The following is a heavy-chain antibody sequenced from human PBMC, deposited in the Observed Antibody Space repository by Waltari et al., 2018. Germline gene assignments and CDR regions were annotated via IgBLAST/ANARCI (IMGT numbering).Heavy chain of an antibody. CDR1: GFTFSSYG. D-gene: IGHD3-10*01. CDR2: IRYDGSNK. CDR3: AKDLRGFGELLGNWFDP. J-gene: IGHJ5*02. Sequence: QVQLVESGGGVVQPGGSLRLSCAASGFTFSSYGMHWVRQATGKGLEWVAFIRYDGSNKYYADSVKGRFTISRDNSKNTLYLQMNSLRAEDTAVYYCAKDLRGFGELLGNWFDPWGQGTLVTVSS. V-gene: IGHV3-30*02.